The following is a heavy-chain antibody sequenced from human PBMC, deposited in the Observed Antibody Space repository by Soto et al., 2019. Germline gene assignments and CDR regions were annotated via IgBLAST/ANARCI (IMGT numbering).Heavy chain of an antibody. V-gene: IGHV1-3*01. D-gene: IGHD2-15*01. CDR1: GYTFTSYA. CDR2: INAGNGNT. Sequence: ASVKVSCKASGYTFTSYAMHWVRQAPGQRLEWMGWINAGNGNTKYSQKFQGRVTITRDTSASTAYMELSSLRSEGTAVYYCARDIVVVVAATRYYYYYGMDVWGQGTTVTVSS. J-gene: IGHJ6*02. CDR3: ARDIVVVVAATRYYYYYGMDV.